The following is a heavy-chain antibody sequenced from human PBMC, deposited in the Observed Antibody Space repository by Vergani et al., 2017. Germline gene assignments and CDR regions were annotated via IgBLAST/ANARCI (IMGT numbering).Heavy chain of an antibody. Sequence: QVQLVESGGGVVQPGRSLRLSCTSSGFTFSTYFMHWVRQAPGKGLEWVAIIYYDGSKKYYADSVKGRFTISRDNSRNTLDLLMRSLRAEDTAIYYCVREGSYCGSTTCRNPSYVYYYHMDVWGEGTTVTVSS. V-gene: IGHV3-33*01. CDR3: VREGSYCGSTTCRNPSYVYYYHMDV. D-gene: IGHD2-21*01. CDR2: IYYDGSKK. CDR1: GFTFSTYF. J-gene: IGHJ6*03.